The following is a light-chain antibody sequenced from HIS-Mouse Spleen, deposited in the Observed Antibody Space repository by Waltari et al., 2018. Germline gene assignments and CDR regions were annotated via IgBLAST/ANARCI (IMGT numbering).Light chain of an antibody. J-gene: IGLJ2*01. V-gene: IGLV2-23*03. Sequence: QSALTQPASVSGSPGQSITISCTGTSSDVGSYNLVSWYQQHPGKAPKLMIYEGSKRTSGVSNRFSGSKSGNTASLTLSGRQDEDEADYSCCSYAGSSTFVVVFGGGTKLTVL. CDR1: SSDVGSYNL. CDR3: CSYAGSSTFVVV. CDR2: EGS.